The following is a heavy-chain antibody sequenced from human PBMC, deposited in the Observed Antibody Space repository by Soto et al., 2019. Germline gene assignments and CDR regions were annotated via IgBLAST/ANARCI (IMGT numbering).Heavy chain of an antibody. CDR2: IIPILGIA. J-gene: IGHJ5*02. V-gene: IGHV1-69*02. CDR3: ATSGGDCSSTSCYSFA. D-gene: IGHD2-2*01. CDR1: GGTFSSYT. Sequence: QVQLVQSGAEVKKPGSSVKVSCKASGGTFSSYTISWVRQAPGQGLEWMGRIIPILGIANYAQKFQGRVTITADKSTSTAYMELSSLRSEDTAVYYCATSGGDCSSTSCYSFAWGQGTLVTVSS.